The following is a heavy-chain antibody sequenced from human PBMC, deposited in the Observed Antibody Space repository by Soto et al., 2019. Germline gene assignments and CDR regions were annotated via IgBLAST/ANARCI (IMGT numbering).Heavy chain of an antibody. J-gene: IGHJ4*02. CDR1: GGSISSYY. CDR3: ARAGFWGIAVAGGDYFDY. CDR2: IYYSGST. Sequence: SETLSLTCTVSGGSISSYYWSWIRQPPGKGLEWIGYIYYSGSTNYNPSLKSRVTISVDTSKNQFSLKLSSVTAADTAVYYCARAGFWGIAVAGGDYFDYWGQGTLVTVSS. D-gene: IGHD6-19*01. V-gene: IGHV4-59*01.